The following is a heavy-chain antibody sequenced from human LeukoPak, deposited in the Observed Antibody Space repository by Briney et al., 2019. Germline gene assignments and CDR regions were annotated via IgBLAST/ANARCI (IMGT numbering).Heavy chain of an antibody. CDR1: GFTVSSNY. CDR3: AKLEGCCSSTSCPWGFDY. V-gene: IGHV3-23*01. CDR2: ISGSGGST. J-gene: IGHJ4*02. Sequence: PGGSLRLSCAASGFTVSSNYMSWVRQAPGKGLEWVSAISGSGGSTYYADSVKGRFTISRDNSKNTLYLQMNSLRAEDTAVYYCAKLEGCCSSTSCPWGFDYWGQGTLVTVSS. D-gene: IGHD2-2*01.